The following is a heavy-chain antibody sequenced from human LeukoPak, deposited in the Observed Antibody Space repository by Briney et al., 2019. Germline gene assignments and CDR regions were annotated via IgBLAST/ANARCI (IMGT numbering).Heavy chain of an antibody. CDR3: AKRLGWELLDYYYGMDI. CDR2: ISYDGSNK. Sequence: GGSLRLSCAASGFTFSSYGMHWVRQAPGKGLEWVTVISYDGSNKYYADSVKGRFTISRDNSKNTLYLQMNSLRPEDTAVYYCAKRLGWELLDYYYGMDIWGQGTTVTVSS. J-gene: IGHJ6*02. CDR1: GFTFSSYG. V-gene: IGHV3-30*18. D-gene: IGHD1-26*01.